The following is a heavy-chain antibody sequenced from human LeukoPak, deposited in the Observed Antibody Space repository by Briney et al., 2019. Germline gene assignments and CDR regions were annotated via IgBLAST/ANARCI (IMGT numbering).Heavy chain of an antibody. CDR1: GFTFSNYG. D-gene: IGHD3-9*01. V-gene: IGHV3-33*01. Sequence: SLRLSCAASGFTFSNYGMHWVRQAPAKGLEWVAVIWYDGNNTYSADSVKGRFTISRDNSKNTLYLQMNSLRAEDTAVYYCATLYDILTGYDDAFDIWGQGTMVTVSS. J-gene: IGHJ3*02. CDR3: ATLYDILTGYDDAFDI. CDR2: IWYDGNNT.